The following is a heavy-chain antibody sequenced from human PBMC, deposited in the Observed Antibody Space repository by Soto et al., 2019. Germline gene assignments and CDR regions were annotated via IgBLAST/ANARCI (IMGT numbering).Heavy chain of an antibody. CDR3: ARDTDPNYDILTGYNYGMAV. J-gene: IGHJ6*02. CDR2: ISSSSSSYI. CDR1: GFTFSSYS. D-gene: IGHD3-9*01. V-gene: IGHV3-21*01. Sequence: GGSLRLSCAASGFTFSSYSMNWVRQAPGKGLEWVSSISSSSSSYIYYADSVKGRFTISRDNAKNSLYLQMNSLRAEDTAVYYCARDTDPNYDILTGYNYGMAVWGQGTTVIVSS.